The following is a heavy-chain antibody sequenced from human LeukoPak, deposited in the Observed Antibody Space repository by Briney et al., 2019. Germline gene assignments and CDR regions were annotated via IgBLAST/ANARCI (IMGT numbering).Heavy chain of an antibody. J-gene: IGHJ4*02. D-gene: IGHD2-15*01. CDR2: ISSSSSSYI. V-gene: IGHV3-21*01. Sequence: GGSLRLSCAASGFTFSSYSMNWVRQAPGKGLEWVSSISSSSSSYIYYADSVKGRFTISRDNANNSLHLKMNLLGAEETSVYYCARGAGGYCRGGSCTLDYWGPGTLV. CDR1: GFTFSSYS. CDR3: ARGAGGYCRGGSCTLDY.